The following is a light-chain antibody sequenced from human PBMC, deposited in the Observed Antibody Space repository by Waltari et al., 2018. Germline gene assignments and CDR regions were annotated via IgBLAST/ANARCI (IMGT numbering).Light chain of an antibody. Sequence: QSALTQPPSASGSPGPSVTISCTGTSSDVGGYNYVSWYQQHPGKAPKLMIYEVSKRPSGVPDRFSASKSGNTASLTVSGLQAEDEANYYCSSYAGSNNWRVFGGGTKLTVL. V-gene: IGLV2-8*01. J-gene: IGLJ3*02. CDR1: SSDVGGYNY. CDR2: EVS. CDR3: SSYAGSNNWRV.